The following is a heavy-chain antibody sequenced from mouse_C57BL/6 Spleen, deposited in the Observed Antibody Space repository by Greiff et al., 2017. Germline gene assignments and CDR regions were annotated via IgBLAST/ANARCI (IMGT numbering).Heavy chain of an antibody. V-gene: IGHV1-53*01. CDR1: GYTFTSYW. CDR3: ASSPYYGSSYWYFDV. Sequence: QVQLQQSGTELVKPGASVKLSCKASGYTFTSYWMHWVKQRPGQGLEWIGNINPSNGGTNSNEKFKSKATLTVDKSSSTAYMQLSSLTSEDSAVYYCASSPYYGSSYWYFDVWGTGTTVTVSS. CDR2: INPSNGGT. J-gene: IGHJ1*03. D-gene: IGHD1-1*01.